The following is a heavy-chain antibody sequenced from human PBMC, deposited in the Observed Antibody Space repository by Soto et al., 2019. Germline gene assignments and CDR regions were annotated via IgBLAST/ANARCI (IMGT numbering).Heavy chain of an antibody. D-gene: IGHD4-17*01. CDR3: ARELPSTVNRYFDS. V-gene: IGHV4-59*01. J-gene: IGHJ4*02. CDR2: VYYTGIT. Sequence: SETLSLTCTVSGGSIFDNNCAWIRQPPWKGLEWIGYVYYTGITSYNPSLRSRVNISVDTSKNQFSLKLASVTAADTAEYFCARELPSTVNRYFDSWGQGTLVTVSS. CDR1: GGSIFDNN.